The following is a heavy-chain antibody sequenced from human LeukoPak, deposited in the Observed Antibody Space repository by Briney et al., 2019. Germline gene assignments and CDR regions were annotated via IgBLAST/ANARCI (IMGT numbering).Heavy chain of an antibody. CDR2: ISGYSGNT. V-gene: IGHV1-18*01. J-gene: IGHJ4*02. CDR3: AREDTMIRGKVFDY. Sequence: ASVKVSCKASGYTFTSYGISWVRQAPGQGLEWMGWISGYSGNTNYALKLQGRVTMTTDTSTSTAYMELSSLTSEDTAVYYCAREDTMIRGKVFDYWGQGTLVTVSS. CDR1: GYTFTSYG. D-gene: IGHD3-10*01.